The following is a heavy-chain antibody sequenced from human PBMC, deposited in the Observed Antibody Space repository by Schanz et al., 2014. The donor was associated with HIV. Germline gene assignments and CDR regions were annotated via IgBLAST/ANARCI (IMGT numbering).Heavy chain of an antibody. J-gene: IGHJ6*02. V-gene: IGHV3-33*01. D-gene: IGHD3-3*01. CDR2: IWFDGSNK. CDR1: GFTFSSYG. Sequence: QVQLVEAGGGVVQPGRSLRLSCAASGFTFSSYGMHWGRQAPGKGLEWGEVIWFDGSNKYYGDSVKGRFMISRDNSNNTLYLQMNSLRAEDTAVYFCTRGRFLERGGMDVWGQGTAVTVSS. CDR3: TRGRFLERGGMDV.